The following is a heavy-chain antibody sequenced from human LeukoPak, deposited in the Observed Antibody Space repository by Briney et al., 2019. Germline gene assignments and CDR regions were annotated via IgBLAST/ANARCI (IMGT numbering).Heavy chain of an antibody. V-gene: IGHV1-2*02. Sequence: ASVKVSCKASGYTFTGTYMHWVRQAPGQGLEWMGWINPNSGGTQFAQKFQGRVTMTRDTSISTAYMELDRLRSDDTAVYYCARVLFNSGYDFWGQGTLVTVSS. J-gene: IGHJ4*02. CDR1: GYTFTGTY. CDR3: ARVLFNSGYDF. D-gene: IGHD2-21*01. CDR2: INPNSGGT.